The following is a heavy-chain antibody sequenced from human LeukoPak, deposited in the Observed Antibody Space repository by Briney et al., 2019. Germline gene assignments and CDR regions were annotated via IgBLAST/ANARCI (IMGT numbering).Heavy chain of an antibody. J-gene: IGHJ3*02. D-gene: IGHD1-26*01. V-gene: IGHV3-7*01. CDR2: IKQDGSEK. CDR1: GFTFSYYW. CDR3: ARTWEGAFDI. Sequence: GGSLRLFCGASGFTFSYYWMSWVRQAPGKGREWVANIKQDGSEKNYVGSVKGRFIISRDIAKNSLYSQMSRLRAEDTAVYYCARTWEGAFDIWGQGTMVTVFS.